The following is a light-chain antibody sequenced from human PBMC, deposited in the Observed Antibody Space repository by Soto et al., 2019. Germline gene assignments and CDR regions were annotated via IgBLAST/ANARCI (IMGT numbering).Light chain of an antibody. V-gene: IGKV3-11*01. CDR3: QQRSNWPLIT. CDR2: DAS. CDR1: QSVSSY. Sequence: VLTQSPGTLSLSPRERATLSCRASQSVSSYLAWYQQKPGQAPRLLIYDASNRATGIPARFSGSGSGTDFTLTISSLEPEDFAVYYCQQRSNWPLITFGQGTRLEIK. J-gene: IGKJ5*01.